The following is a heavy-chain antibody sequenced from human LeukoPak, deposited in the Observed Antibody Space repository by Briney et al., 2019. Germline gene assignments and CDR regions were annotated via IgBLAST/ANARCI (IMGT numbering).Heavy chain of an antibody. J-gene: IGHJ4*02. CDR3: ARESGRYQDFFEN. V-gene: IGHV1-69*04. Sequence: SVKVSCKASGGSFNNYAISWVRQAPGQGLEWMGRIIPIFGIANSAQKFQGRVTITADKSTNTAYMELSSLRSEDTAVYYCARESGRYQDFFENWGQGTLVTVSS. CDR1: GGSFNNYA. D-gene: IGHD1-26*01. CDR2: IIPIFGIA.